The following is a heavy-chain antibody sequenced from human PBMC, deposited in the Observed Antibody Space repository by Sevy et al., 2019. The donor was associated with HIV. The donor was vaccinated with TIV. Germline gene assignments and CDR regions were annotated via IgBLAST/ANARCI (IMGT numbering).Heavy chain of an antibody. Sequence: SETLSLTCTVSGGSFNNYYWSWIRQPPGKGLQWIGYIYYSGSTNYNPSLKSRVTMSLDTSKNQFSLKLSSVTAADTAIYYCARESIATVGDFDYWGQGTLVTVS. D-gene: IGHD6-13*01. CDR2: IYYSGST. V-gene: IGHV4-59*01. CDR1: GGSFNNYY. CDR3: ARESIATVGDFDY. J-gene: IGHJ4*02.